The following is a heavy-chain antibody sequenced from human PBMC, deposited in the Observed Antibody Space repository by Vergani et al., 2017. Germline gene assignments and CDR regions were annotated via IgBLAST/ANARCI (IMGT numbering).Heavy chain of an antibody. Sequence: QVQLVQSGAEVKKPGASVKVSCKASGYTFTGYYMHWVRQAPGQGLERMGWINPNSGGTNYAQKFQGRVTMTRDTSISTAYMELSRLRSDDTAVYYCARDGRGGWQQLVRSGYYGMDVWGQGTTVTVSS. J-gene: IGHJ6*02. CDR3: ARDGRGGWQQLVRSGYYGMDV. CDR2: INPNSGGT. D-gene: IGHD6-13*01. CDR1: GYTFTGYY. V-gene: IGHV1-2*02.